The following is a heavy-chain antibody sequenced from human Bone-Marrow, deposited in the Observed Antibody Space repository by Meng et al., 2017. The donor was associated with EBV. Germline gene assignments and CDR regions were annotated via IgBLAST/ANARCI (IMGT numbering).Heavy chain of an antibody. V-gene: IGHV1-2*06. Sequence: QVQLVQYGAEVQKPGASVKVSCKASGYTFTGYYMHWVRQAPGQGLEWMGRINLNSGGTNYAQKFQGRVTMTRDTSISTAYMELSNLRSDDGAVYYCARLQRDCSSTSCYPFDYWGQGTLVTVFS. CDR3: ARLQRDCSSTSCYPFDY. CDR2: INLNSGGT. J-gene: IGHJ4*02. D-gene: IGHD2-2*01. CDR1: GYTFTGYY.